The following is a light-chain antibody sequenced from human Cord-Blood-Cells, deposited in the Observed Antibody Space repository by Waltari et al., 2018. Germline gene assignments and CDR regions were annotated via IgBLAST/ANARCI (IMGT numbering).Light chain of an antibody. CDR1: SSYVVGPNS. CDR3: CSYAGSYTYV. CDR2: DVS. J-gene: IGLJ1*01. Sequence: QSALTQPLSVSGSPGHNVPISCPGTSSYVVGPNSDYWYQQHPGNATKPMIYDVSKRPSGVPDRFSGSKSGNTASLTISGLQAEDEADYYCCSYAGSYTYVFGTGTKVTVL. V-gene: IGLV2-11*01.